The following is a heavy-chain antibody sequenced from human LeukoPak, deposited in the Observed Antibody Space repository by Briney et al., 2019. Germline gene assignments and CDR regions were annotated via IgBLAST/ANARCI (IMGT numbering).Heavy chain of an antibody. D-gene: IGHD1-26*01. V-gene: IGHV3-72*01. CDR1: GFTFSDHY. J-gene: IGHJ4*02. CDR3: ARVGVYSGSYFFDY. CDR2: IRNKANSHTT. Sequence: GGSLRLSCAASGFTFSDHYMDWVRQAPGKGLEWVGRIRNKANSHTTEYAASVNGRFTISRDDSKNSLYLQMNSLKTEDTAVYFCARVGVYSGSYFFDYWGQGTLVTVSS.